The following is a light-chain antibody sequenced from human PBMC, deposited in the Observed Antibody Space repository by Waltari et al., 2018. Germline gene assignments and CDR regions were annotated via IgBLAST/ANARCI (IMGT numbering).Light chain of an antibody. CDR1: QRLTKYY. CDR2: GAS. CDR3: QQYGSSVMYT. V-gene: IGKV3-20*01. J-gene: IGKJ2*01. Sequence: VLTQSPGTLSLSPGETATLSCRASQRLTKYYLAWYQQKPGQAPRLLIYGASSRAACIPERFSGSGSGTDFTLTISRLEPEDFAMYYCQQYGSSVMYTFGQGTKLEIK.